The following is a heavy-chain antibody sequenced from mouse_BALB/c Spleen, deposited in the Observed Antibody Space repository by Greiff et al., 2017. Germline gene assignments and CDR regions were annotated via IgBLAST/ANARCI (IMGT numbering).Heavy chain of an antibody. V-gene: IGHV3-2*02. CDR3: ARDGGYFDV. D-gene: IGHD2-3*01. CDR2: ISYSGST. J-gene: IGHJ1*01. Sequence: VQLKESGPGLVKPSQSLSLTCTVTGYSITSDYAWNWIRQFPGNKLEWMGYISYSGSTSYNPSLKSRISITRDTSKNQFFLQLNSVTTEDTATYYCARDGGYFDVWGAGTTVTVSS. CDR1: GYSITSDYA.